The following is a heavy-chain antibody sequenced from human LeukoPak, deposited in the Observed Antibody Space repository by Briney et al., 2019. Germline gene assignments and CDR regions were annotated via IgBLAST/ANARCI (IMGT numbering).Heavy chain of an antibody. Sequence: GGSLRLSCAASGFTFSSYEMNWVRQAPGKRLEWVSYISSSGSTIYYADSVKGRFTISRDNAKNSLYLQMNSLRAEDTAVYYCARDLGVAVRGERVPFDYWGQGTLVTVSS. CDR1: GFTFSSYE. CDR3: ARDLGVAVRGERVPFDY. D-gene: IGHD3-10*01. V-gene: IGHV3-48*03. CDR2: ISSSGSTI. J-gene: IGHJ4*02.